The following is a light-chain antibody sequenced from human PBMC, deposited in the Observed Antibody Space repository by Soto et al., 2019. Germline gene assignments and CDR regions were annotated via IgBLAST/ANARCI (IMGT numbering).Light chain of an antibody. V-gene: IGLV1-40*01. CDR1: SSNIGAGYD. CDR3: QSYDSSLSGYVV. J-gene: IGLJ2*01. Sequence: QSVLTQPPSVSGAPGQRVTISSTGSSSNIGAGYDVHWYQQLPGTAPKLLIYGNSNRPSGVPDRFSGSKSGTSASLAITGLQAEDVADYYCQSYDSSLSGYVVFGGGTKVTVL. CDR2: GNS.